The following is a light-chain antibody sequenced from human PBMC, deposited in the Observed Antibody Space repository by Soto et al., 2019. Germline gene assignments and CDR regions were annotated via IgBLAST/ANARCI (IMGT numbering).Light chain of an antibody. CDR2: EVS. CDR3: SSYTSSSTLL. Sequence: QSALTQPPSVSGSPGQSVTISCTGTSSDVGRYNRVSWYQQPPGTVPKLMIYEVSNRPSGVPDRFSGSKSGNTASLTISGLQAEDEADYYCSSYTSSSTLLFGGGTKVTVL. CDR1: SSDVGRYNR. V-gene: IGLV2-18*02. J-gene: IGLJ2*01.